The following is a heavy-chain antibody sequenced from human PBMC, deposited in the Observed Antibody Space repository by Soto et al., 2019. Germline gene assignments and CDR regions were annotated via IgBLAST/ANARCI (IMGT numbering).Heavy chain of an antibody. V-gene: IGHV3-23*04. CDR1: GFTFNDYA. D-gene: IGHD2-21*01. J-gene: IGHJ4*02. Sequence: DVHLVQSGGGLVQPGESLSLSCVASGFTFNDYAMHWVRQTPGKGLEWVAAISNRGSSSYYADSVKGRFTISRDKSTKTLSLHMHTLRVEDTAVYFCAKAFCDAATCFPCESWGQGTPVAVSP. CDR3: AKAFCDAATCFPCES. CDR2: ISNRGSSS.